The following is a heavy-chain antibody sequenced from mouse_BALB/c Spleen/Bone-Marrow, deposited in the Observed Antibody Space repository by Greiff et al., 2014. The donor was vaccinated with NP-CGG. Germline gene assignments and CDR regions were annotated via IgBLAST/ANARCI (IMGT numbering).Heavy chain of an antibody. V-gene: IGHV14-3*02. CDR3: AKNPPFSY. Sequence: EVQGVESGAELVKPGASVKLSCTASGFNIKDSYLHWVKQRPEQGLDWIGRIDPAKGNTNYDPKFQGKATITADTSSNTAYLQLKHPTTGGPAVFFVAKNPPFSYWGQRTLV. J-gene: IGHJ3*01. CDR2: IDPAKGNT. CDR1: GFNIKDSY.